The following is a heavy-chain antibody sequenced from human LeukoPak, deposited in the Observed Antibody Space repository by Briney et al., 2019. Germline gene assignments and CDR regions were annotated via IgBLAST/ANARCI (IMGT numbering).Heavy chain of an antibody. CDR2: MYSGDSDT. Sequence: GESLKISCKGSGYSFTSYWIGWVRQMPGKGLEWMGIMYSGDSDTRYSPSFQGQVTISADKSISTAYLQWSSLKASDTAMYYCARHPGSAYYYYYYMDVWGKGTTVTVSS. CDR1: GYSFTSYW. J-gene: IGHJ6*03. D-gene: IGHD1-14*01. CDR3: ARHPGSAYYYYYYMDV. V-gene: IGHV5-51*01.